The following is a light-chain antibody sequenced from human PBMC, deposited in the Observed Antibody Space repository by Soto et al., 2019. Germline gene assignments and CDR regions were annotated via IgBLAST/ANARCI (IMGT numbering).Light chain of an antibody. CDR1: ESVSSSY. Sequence: EIGMTHSPGTLSLSPGERATLSCRASESVSSSYFAWYQQKPGQAPRLLIYGASSRATGIPDRFSGSGSGTDFTLTISRLEPEDFAVYYCQQFSSSPLTFGRGTKVDI. V-gene: IGKV3-20*01. CDR3: QQFSSSPLT. CDR2: GAS. J-gene: IGKJ1*01.